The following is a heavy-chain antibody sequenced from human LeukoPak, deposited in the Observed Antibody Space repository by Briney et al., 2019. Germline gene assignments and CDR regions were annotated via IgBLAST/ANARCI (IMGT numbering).Heavy chain of an antibody. V-gene: IGHV1-69*05. Sequence: SVTVSCKASGGTFSSYAISWVRQAPGQGLEWMGGIIPIFGTANYAQKFQGRVTITTDESTSTAYMELSSLRSEDTAVYYCARVQWLAEYYFGYWGQGTLVTVSS. CDR1: GGTFSSYA. CDR2: IIPIFGTA. J-gene: IGHJ4*02. CDR3: ARVQWLAEYYFGY. D-gene: IGHD6-19*01.